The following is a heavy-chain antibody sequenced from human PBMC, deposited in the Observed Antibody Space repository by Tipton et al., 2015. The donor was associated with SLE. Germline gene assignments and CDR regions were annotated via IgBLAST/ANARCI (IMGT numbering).Heavy chain of an antibody. Sequence: QVQLVQSGGGVVQPGRSLRLSCAASGFIFSNYGLHWVRQAPGKGLEWIGETYHSGSTNYSPSLRSRVTISVDTSKNQFSLKLSSVTAADTAIYYCARDQDDFWSNFDAFDIWGLGTMVTVSS. CDR3: ARDQDDFWSNFDAFDI. CDR2: TYHSGST. CDR1: GFIFSNYG. D-gene: IGHD3-3*01. V-gene: IGHV4-4*02. J-gene: IGHJ3*02.